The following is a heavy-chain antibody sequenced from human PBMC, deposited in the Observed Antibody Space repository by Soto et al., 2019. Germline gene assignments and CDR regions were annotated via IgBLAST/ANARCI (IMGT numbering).Heavy chain of an antibody. CDR2: ISWNSGSI. D-gene: IGHD3-22*01. J-gene: IGHJ4*02. V-gene: IGHV3-9*01. Sequence: MAGALQEPGKGLEWVSGISWNSGSIDYADSVKGRFTISRDNAKNSLLLQMNSLRAEDTALYYCAKDKSGYPASDFEYWGQGTWVTVSP. CDR3: AKDKSGYPASDFEY.